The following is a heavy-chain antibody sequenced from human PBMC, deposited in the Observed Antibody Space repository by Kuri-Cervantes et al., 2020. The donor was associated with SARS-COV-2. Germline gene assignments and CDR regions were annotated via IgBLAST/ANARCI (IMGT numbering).Heavy chain of an antibody. V-gene: IGHV1-2*02. Sequence: ASVKVSCKASGYTFTGYYMHWVRQAPGQGLEWMGWINPNSGGTNYAQKFQGRVTMTRDTSISTAYMEMSRLRSDDTAVYYCARASNDFWRGNYFDYWGQGPLVTVSS. J-gene: IGHJ4*02. CDR3: ARASNDFWRGNYFDY. CDR2: INPNSGGT. CDR1: GYTFTGYY. D-gene: IGHD3-3*01.